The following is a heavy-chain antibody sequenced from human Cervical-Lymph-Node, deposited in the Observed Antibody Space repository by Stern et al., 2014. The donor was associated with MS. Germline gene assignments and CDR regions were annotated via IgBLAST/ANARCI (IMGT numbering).Heavy chain of an antibody. Sequence: EVQLVESGGGLVQPGGSLRLSCAASGFTFSSYSMSWVRQAPGKGLEWVSAISGSSGDTYYADSVKGRFTISRDNSKNTLYLQMNSLRVEDPALYYCASPNDYSNYVPFDSWGQGTLVTVSS. CDR2: ISGSSGDT. V-gene: IGHV3-23*04. CDR1: GFTFSSYS. J-gene: IGHJ4*02. D-gene: IGHD4-11*01. CDR3: ASPNDYSNYVPFDS.